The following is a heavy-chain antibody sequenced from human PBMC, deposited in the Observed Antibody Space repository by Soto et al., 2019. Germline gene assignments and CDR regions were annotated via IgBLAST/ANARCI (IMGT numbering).Heavy chain of an antibody. J-gene: IGHJ4*02. Sequence: HPGRSLRLSCAASGFTFSSYAMSWVRQAPGKGLEWVSAISGSGGSTYYADSVKGRFTISRDNSKNTLYLQMNSLRAEDTAVYYCAPVTAKSVFSPFDYWGQGTLVTVSS. CDR3: APVTAKSVFSPFDY. CDR1: GFTFSSYA. D-gene: IGHD5-18*01. V-gene: IGHV3-23*01. CDR2: ISGSGGST.